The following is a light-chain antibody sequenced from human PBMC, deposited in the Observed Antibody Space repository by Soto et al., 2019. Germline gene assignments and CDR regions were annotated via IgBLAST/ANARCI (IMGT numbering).Light chain of an antibody. CDR1: QTVSNN. CDR3: QKYNNWPPWT. Sequence: EIVLTQSPGTLSLSPGDRATLSCRASQTVSNNYLAWCQQKPGQAPRLLIYGASTRATGIPDRFSGSGSGTEFTLTISRLQSEDFAVYYCQKYNNWPPWTFGQGTKVDIK. V-gene: IGKV3-15*01. J-gene: IGKJ1*01. CDR2: GAS.